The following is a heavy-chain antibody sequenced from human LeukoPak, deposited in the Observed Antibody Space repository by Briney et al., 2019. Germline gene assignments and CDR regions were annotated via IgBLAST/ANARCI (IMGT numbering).Heavy chain of an antibody. CDR1: GDDFTNYW. CDR2: IHPSDSHT. V-gene: IGHV5-51*01. J-gene: IGHJ4*02. CDR3: ARHFSYGSGSYYNADY. D-gene: IGHD3-10*01. Sequence: GESLKISCKASGDDFTNYWIGWVRQMPGKGPEWMGIIHPSDSHTIYSPSFQGQVTISADKSISTAYLQWSSLKASDTAMYYCARHFSYGSGSYYNADYWGQGTLVTVSS.